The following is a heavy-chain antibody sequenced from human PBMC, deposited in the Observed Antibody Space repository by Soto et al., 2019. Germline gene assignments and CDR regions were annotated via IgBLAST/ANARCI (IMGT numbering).Heavy chain of an antibody. V-gene: IGHV3-74*01. D-gene: IGHD1-26*01. CDR2: INSDGSST. CDR3: ARAGGVGATWEWYNWFDP. J-gene: IGHJ5*02. Sequence: EVQLVESGGGLVQPGGSLRLSCAASGFTFSSYWMHWVRQAPGKGLVWVSRINSDGSSTSYADSVKGRFTISRDNAKNTLYLQMNGLRAEDTAVYYCARAGGVGATWEWYNWFDPWGQGTLVTVSS. CDR1: GFTFSSYW.